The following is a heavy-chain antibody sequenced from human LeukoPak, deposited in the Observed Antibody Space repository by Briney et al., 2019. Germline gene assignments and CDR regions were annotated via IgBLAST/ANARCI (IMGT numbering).Heavy chain of an antibody. CDR1: GGSISSYY. V-gene: IGHV4-59*01. Sequence: SETLSLTCTVSGGSISSYYWSCILQPPRRELQWIGYIYYSGSTNYNPSLKSRSTRPLDTSKSHSSLKLTSVTAADTAVYYCARRYSTSENWFDPGGQGILVTVSS. CDR3: ARRYSTSENWFDP. D-gene: IGHD6-6*01. J-gene: IGHJ5*02. CDR2: IYYSGST.